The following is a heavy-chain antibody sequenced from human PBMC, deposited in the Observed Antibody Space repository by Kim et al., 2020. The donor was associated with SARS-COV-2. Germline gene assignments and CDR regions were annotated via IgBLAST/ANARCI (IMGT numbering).Heavy chain of an antibody. V-gene: IGHV3-49*04. D-gene: IGHD2-2*01. J-gene: IGHJ6*03. CDR2: IRSKAYGGTT. CDR1: GFTFGDYA. Sequence: GGSLRLSCTASGFTFGDYAMSWVRQAPGKGLEWVGFIRSKAYGGTTEYAASVKGRFTISRDDSKSIAHLQMNSLKTEDTAVYYCTRAGYCSSTSCYFHYYYYYMDVWGKGTTVTVSS. CDR3: TRAGYCSSTSCYFHYYYYYMDV.